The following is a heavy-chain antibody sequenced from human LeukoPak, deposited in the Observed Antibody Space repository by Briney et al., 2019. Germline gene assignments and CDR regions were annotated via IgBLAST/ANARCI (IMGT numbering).Heavy chain of an antibody. CDR1: GFTFSNYA. Sequence: PGGSLRLSCAASGFTFSNYAMSWFRQAPGKGLEWVSAISGSGECTYYADSEQGRVTISRENSKNTLFLQMNSLRAEDTAVYYCAKGGSSGRYYSFDYWGQGTLVSVSS. J-gene: IGHJ4*02. CDR2: ISGSGECT. CDR3: AKGGSSGRYYSFDY. V-gene: IGHV3-23*01. D-gene: IGHD1-26*01.